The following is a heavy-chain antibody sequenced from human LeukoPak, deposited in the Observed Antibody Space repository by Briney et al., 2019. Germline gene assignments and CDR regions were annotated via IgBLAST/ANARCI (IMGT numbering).Heavy chain of an antibody. V-gene: IGHV3-21*01. D-gene: IGHD1-1*01. J-gene: IGHJ4*02. CDR2: ISGSSTYI. CDR1: GFIFSSNS. CDR3: ARGESTGSEYSDY. Sequence: GGSLRLSCAASGFIFSSNSMIWVRQAPGKGLEWVSSISGSSTYIYYADSVKGRFTISRDNAKNALYLQMNSLRAEDAAVYYCARGESTGSEYSDYWGQGALVTVSS.